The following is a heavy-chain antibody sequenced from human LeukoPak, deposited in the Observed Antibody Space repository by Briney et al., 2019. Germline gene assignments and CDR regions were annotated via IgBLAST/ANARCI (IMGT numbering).Heavy chain of an antibody. V-gene: IGHV1-18*01. CDR3: ARDRRDIVATIGLDY. D-gene: IGHD5-12*01. J-gene: IGHJ4*02. CDR1: GYTFTSYG. Sequence: ASVKVSCKASGYTFTSYGISWVRQASGQGLEWMGWISAYNGNTNYAQKLQGRVTMTTDTSASTAYMELRSLRSDDTAVYYCARDRRDIVATIGLDYWGQGTLVTVSS. CDR2: ISAYNGNT.